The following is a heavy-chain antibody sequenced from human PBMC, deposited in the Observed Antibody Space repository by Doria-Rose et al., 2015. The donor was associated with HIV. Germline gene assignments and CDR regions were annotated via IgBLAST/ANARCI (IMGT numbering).Heavy chain of an antibody. V-gene: IGHV2-26*01. Sequence: QVTLKESGPVLVKPTETPTLACTVSGVSLSSPGMGVSWIRQPPGKALEWLANIFSDDDRSYKTSLKSRLTISRGTSKSQVVLTMTDMDPVDTATYYCARIKSGRWYHKYYFDFWGQGTLVIVSA. D-gene: IGHD6-13*01. CDR3: ARIKSGRWYHKYYFDF. J-gene: IGHJ4*02. CDR1: GVSLSSPGMG. CDR2: IFSDDDR.